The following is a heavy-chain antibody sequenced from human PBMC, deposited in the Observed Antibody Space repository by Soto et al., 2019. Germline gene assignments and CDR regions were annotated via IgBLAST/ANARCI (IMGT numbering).Heavy chain of an antibody. CDR3: ARDRGLRYFDWLSHYNWFDP. CDR1: GYTFTSYA. J-gene: IGHJ5*02. D-gene: IGHD3-9*01. V-gene: IGHV1-3*01. CDR2: INAGNGNT. Sequence: QVQLVQSGAEVKKPGASVKVSCKASGYTFTSYAMHWVRQAPGQRLEGMGWINAGNGNTKYSQKFQGRVTITRDTSASTAYMELSSLRSEDTAVYYCARDRGLRYFDWLSHYNWFDPWGQGTLVTVSS.